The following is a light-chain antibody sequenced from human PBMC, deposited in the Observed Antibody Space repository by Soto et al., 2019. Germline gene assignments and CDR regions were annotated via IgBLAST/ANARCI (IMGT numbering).Light chain of an antibody. V-gene: IGKV4-1*01. J-gene: IGKJ4*01. Sequence: DIVMTQSPDSLAVSLGERATINCKSSQSILFSSNNKNYLTWYQQKPGQPPKPLIYWASTRESGVPDRVSGSWSGTDFTLTISCLQAEDVAVYYCQQYYSTPVTFGGGTKVEI. CDR2: WAS. CDR1: QSILFSSNNKNY. CDR3: QQYYSTPVT.